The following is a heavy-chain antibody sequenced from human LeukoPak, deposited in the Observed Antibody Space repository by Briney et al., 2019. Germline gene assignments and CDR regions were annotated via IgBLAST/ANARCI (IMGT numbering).Heavy chain of an antibody. CDR2: IAVGGAT. D-gene: IGHD2/OR15-2a*01. V-gene: IGHV3-23*01. Sequence: GGSLRLSCAASGFAFRNYAMGWVRQAPGKGLEWVSGIAVGGATFYAGSVRGRFTISRDDSKSTLYLQMNSLRGDDAALYYCANYLSLPTSQLLGDYWGQGTLVAVSS. CDR1: GFAFRNYA. J-gene: IGHJ4*02. CDR3: ANYLSLPTSQLLGDY.